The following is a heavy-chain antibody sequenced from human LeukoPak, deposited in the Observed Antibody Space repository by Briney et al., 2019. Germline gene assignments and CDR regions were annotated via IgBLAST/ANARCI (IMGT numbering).Heavy chain of an antibody. CDR1: GFALCSYA. CDR2: IGSSSGTM. D-gene: IGHD2-15*01. V-gene: IGHV3-48*02. Sequence: GGSLRLSCAASGFALCSYALNWVRQAPGKGLEWVSFIGSSSGTMYYADSVKGRFTISRDNAKNSLYLQMNSLRDEDTAVYYCATRGGVAARYFDSWGQGTLVTVSS. J-gene: IGHJ4*02. CDR3: ATRGGVAARYFDS.